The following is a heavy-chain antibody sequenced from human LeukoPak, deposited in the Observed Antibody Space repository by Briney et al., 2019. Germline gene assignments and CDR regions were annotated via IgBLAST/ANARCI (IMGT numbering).Heavy chain of an antibody. D-gene: IGHD6-19*01. CDR2: INHSGST. Sequence: SETLSLTCAVYGGSFSGYYWTWIRQPPGKGLEWIGEINHSGSTNYNPSLKSRVTISVDTSKNQFSLKLSSVTAADTAVYYCAARFTIAVARYDYWGQGTLVTVSS. J-gene: IGHJ4*02. V-gene: IGHV4-34*01. CDR3: AARFTIAVARYDY. CDR1: GGSFSGYY.